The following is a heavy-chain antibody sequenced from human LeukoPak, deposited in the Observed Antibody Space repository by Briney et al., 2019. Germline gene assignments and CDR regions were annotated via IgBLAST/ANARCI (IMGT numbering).Heavy chain of an antibody. D-gene: IGHD2-2*01. V-gene: IGHV1-69*05. Sequence: AASVKVSCKASGGTFSSYAISWVRQAPGQGLEWMGGIIPIFGTANYAQKFQGRVTITTDESTSTAYMELSSLRSEDTAVYYCARVAIRNQLLFFFDYWGQGTLVTVSS. CDR2: IIPIFGTA. CDR3: ARVAIRNQLLFFFDY. J-gene: IGHJ4*02. CDR1: GGTFSSYA.